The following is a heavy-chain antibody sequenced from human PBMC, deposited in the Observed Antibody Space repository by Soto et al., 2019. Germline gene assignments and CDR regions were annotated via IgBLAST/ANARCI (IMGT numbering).Heavy chain of an antibody. V-gene: IGHV3-48*01. J-gene: IGHJ4*02. CDR3: ARSSQWLVGGLDY. CDR1: GFTFSSYN. D-gene: IGHD6-19*01. Sequence: VQLVESGGGLVQPGGSLRLSCAASGFTFSSYNMNWVRQAPGKWLEWVSYISSSSSTIYYADSVKGRFTISRDNAKNALYLQMNSLRAEDTAVYYCARSSQWLVGGLDYWGQGTLVTVSS. CDR2: ISSSSSTI.